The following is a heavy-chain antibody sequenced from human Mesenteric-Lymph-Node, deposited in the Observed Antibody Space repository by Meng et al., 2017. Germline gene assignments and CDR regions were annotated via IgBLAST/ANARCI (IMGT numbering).Heavy chain of an antibody. Sequence: QVQLVQSGAEVKKPGASVKVSCKASGYTFTSYAMHWVRQAPGQRLEWMGWINAGNGNTKYSQKFQGRVTITRDTSANTAYMDLSSLRSEDTAVYYCARDGWGIAVAGGIDYWGQGTLVTVSS. V-gene: IGHV1-3*01. D-gene: IGHD6-19*01. CDR2: INAGNGNT. CDR1: GYTFTSYA. J-gene: IGHJ4*02. CDR3: ARDGWGIAVAGGIDY.